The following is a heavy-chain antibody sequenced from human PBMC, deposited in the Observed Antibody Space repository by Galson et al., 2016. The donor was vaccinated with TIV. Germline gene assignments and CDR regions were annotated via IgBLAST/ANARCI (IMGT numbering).Heavy chain of an antibody. V-gene: IGHV3-49*03. CDR1: GFTFGHYA. Sequence: AASGFTFGHYAVNWFRQAPGKGLEWVGFITSKTYGATTEYAASVKGRFTISRDDSRNIAYLQMNSLKTEDTAVYYCTRTAMGSTRNAFDIWGQGTVVTVSS. J-gene: IGHJ3*02. D-gene: IGHD1-1*01. CDR3: TRTAMGSTRNAFDI. CDR2: ITSKTYGATT.